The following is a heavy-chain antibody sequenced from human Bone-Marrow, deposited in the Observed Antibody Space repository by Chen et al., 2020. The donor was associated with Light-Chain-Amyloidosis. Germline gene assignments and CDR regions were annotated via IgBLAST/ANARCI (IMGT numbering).Heavy chain of an antibody. Sequence: QLQLQESGPGLVKPSETLSLTCTVSVGSISSSSYYWGWILQPPGKGLEWIGSIYYSGSIYYNPSLKSRVTISVDTSKNQFSLKLSSVTAADTAVYYCARSLWSRITIFGVVISPIFDYWGQGTLVTVSS. CDR3: ARSLWSRITIFGVVISPIFDY. CDR2: IYYSGSI. CDR1: VGSISSSSYY. V-gene: IGHV4-39*07. J-gene: IGHJ4*02. D-gene: IGHD3-3*01.